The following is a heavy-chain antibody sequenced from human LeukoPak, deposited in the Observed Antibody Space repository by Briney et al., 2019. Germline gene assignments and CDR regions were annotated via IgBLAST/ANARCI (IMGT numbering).Heavy chain of an antibody. CDR3: AKCPLKTGTTSWFDP. CDR2: ISGSGGST. V-gene: IGHV3-23*01. Sequence: PGGSLRLSCAASGFTFSSYAMSWVRQAPGKGLEWVSAISGSGGSTYYADSVKGRFTISRDNSKNTLNLQMNSLRAEDTAVYYCAKCPLKTGTTSWFDPWGRGTLVTVSS. D-gene: IGHD1-7*01. CDR1: GFTFSSYA. J-gene: IGHJ5*02.